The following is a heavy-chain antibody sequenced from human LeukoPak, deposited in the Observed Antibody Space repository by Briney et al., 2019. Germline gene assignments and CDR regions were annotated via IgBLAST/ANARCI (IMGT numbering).Heavy chain of an antibody. V-gene: IGHV5-51*01. CDR1: GYTFTTYW. D-gene: IGHD3-10*01. J-gene: IGHJ5*02. CDR2: IYPGDSDT. CDR3: GRLLAAGSGSSYNLWSDP. Sequence: GESLKISCKTSGYTFTTYWIAWVRQMPGRGLEWMGIIYPGDSDTRYSPSFQGQVTISADNSLRTAYIQWSSLKASDTAMYYCGRLLAAGSGSSYNLWSDPWGPGTLVTVSS.